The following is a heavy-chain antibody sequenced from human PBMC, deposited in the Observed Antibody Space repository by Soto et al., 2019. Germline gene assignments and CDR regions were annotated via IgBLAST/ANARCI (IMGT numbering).Heavy chain of an antibody. Sequence: ASVKVSCKVSGYTLTELSMHWVRQAPGKGLEWMGGFDPEDGETIYAQKFQGRVTMTEDTSTDTAYMELSSLRSEDTAVYYCATGYPRYFDWLLSYWGQGTRVTVSA. CDR2: FDPEDGET. CDR3: ATGYPRYFDWLLSY. J-gene: IGHJ4*02. CDR1: GYTLTELS. D-gene: IGHD3-9*01. V-gene: IGHV1-24*01.